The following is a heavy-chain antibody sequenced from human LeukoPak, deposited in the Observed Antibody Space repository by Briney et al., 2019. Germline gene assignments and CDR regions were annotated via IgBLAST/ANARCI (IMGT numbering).Heavy chain of an antibody. D-gene: IGHD2/OR15-2a*01. V-gene: IGHV3-33*06. J-gene: IGHJ3*02. CDR3: AKDAEIWPDAFDI. CDR2: IWYDGSNK. Sequence: GRSLRLSCAASGFTFSSYGMHWVRQAPGKGLEWVAVIWYDGSNKYYADSVRGRFTISRDNSKNTLYLQMNSLRAEDTAVYYCAKDAEIWPDAFDIWGQGTMVTVSS. CDR1: GFTFSSYG.